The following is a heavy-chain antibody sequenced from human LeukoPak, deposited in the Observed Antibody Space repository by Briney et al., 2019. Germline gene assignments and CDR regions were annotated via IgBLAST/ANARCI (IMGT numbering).Heavy chain of an antibody. CDR2: INPNSGGT. D-gene: IGHD2-15*01. V-gene: IGHV1-2*02. CDR1: GYTFTGYY. CDR3: ARGYCSGGSCYFIFDY. J-gene: IGHJ4*02. Sequence: ASVKVSCKASGYTFTGYYMHWVRQAPGQGLEWMGWINPNSGGTNYAQKVQGRVTMTRDTSISTAYMELSRLRSVDTAVYYCARGYCSGGSCYFIFDYCGQGTLVTVSS.